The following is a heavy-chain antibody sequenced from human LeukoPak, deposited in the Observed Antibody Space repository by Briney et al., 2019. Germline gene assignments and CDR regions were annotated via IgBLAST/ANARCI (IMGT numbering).Heavy chain of an antibody. Sequence: ASVKVSRKASGYTFTSYYMHWVRQAPGQGLEWMGIINPSGGSTSYAQKFQGRVTMTRDTSTSTVYMELSSLRSEDTAVYYCASRYGGNFVGDAFDIWGQGTMVTVSS. CDR1: GYTFTSYY. CDR3: ASRYGGNFVGDAFDI. J-gene: IGHJ3*02. V-gene: IGHV1-46*01. CDR2: INPSGGST. D-gene: IGHD4-23*01.